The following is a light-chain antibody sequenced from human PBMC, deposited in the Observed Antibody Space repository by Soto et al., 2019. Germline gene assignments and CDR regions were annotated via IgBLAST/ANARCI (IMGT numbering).Light chain of an antibody. CDR2: KAS. J-gene: IGKJ1*01. CDR1: QSISNW. Sequence: DIQMTHSPSTLPAPVGARVTITCRASQSISNWLAWYQQKPGTAPKVLIYKASTLKSGVPSRFSGCGSGTEFTLTISSLQPDDFATYYCQHYNSYSEAFGQGTKVDIK. CDR3: QHYNSYSEA. V-gene: IGKV1-5*03.